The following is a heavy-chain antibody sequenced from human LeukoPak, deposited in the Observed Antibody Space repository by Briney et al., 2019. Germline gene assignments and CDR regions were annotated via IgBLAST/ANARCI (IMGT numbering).Heavy chain of an antibody. J-gene: IGHJ4*02. Sequence: GGSLRLSCAASGFTSSSYAMHWVRQAPGKGLEWVAVISYDGSNKYYADSVKGRFTISRDNSKNTLYLQMNSLRAEDTAVYYCARDRVTKSYGSGSYPDYWGQGTLVTVSS. CDR3: ARDRVTKSYGSGSYPDY. CDR2: ISYDGSNK. D-gene: IGHD3-10*01. CDR1: GFTSSSYA. V-gene: IGHV3-30*04.